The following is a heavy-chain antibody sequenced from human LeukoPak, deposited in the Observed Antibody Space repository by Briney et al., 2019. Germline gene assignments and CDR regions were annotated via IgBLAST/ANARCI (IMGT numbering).Heavy chain of an antibody. CDR2: ISYDGSNK. D-gene: IGHD6-19*01. CDR1: GFTFSSYA. CDR3: ARVGAHSGLDY. Sequence: PGGSLRLSCAASGFTFSSYAMHWVRQAPGKGLEWVAVISYDGSNKYYADSVKGRFTISRDNSKNTLYLQMNSLRAEDTAVYYCARVGAHSGLDYWGQGTLVTVSS. V-gene: IGHV3-30-3*01. J-gene: IGHJ4*02.